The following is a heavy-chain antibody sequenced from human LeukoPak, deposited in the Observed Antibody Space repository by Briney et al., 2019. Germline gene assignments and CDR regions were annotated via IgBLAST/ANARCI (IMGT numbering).Heavy chain of an antibody. CDR3: AREGAPQLSSYFDH. CDR1: GYTFTAYY. J-gene: IGHJ4*02. D-gene: IGHD1-1*01. CDR2: INPNTGGT. Sequence: ASVKVSCTASGYTFTAYYIHWVRQAPGQGLEWMGWINPNTGGTNFAQRFQGRVTMTRDTSINTAYMELSSLRSDDTAMYYCAREGAPQLSSYFDHWGQGTLVTVSS. V-gene: IGHV1-2*02.